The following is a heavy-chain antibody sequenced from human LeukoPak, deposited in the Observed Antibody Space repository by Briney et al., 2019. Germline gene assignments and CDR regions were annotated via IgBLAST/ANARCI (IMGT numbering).Heavy chain of an antibody. V-gene: IGHV5-51*01. D-gene: IGHD3-10*01. Sequence: GESLKISCKGSGYSFTNYYIAWVRQMPGKGLGWMGIIYPGDSDTRYSPSFQGQVIFSADKSINTAYLQWSSLKASDTAMYYCAGGIMVRVVTFADYWGPGTLVTVSS. CDR3: AGGIMVRVVTFADY. CDR2: IYPGDSDT. CDR1: GYSFTNYY. J-gene: IGHJ4*02.